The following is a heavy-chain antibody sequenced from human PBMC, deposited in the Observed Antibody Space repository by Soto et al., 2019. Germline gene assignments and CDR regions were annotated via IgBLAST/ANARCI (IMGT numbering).Heavy chain of an antibody. CDR3: ARGATVTQYDY. V-gene: IGHV4-61*01. CDR1: GDSVTSGNYY. Sequence: SDTLSLTCTVSGDSVTSGNYYWTWIRQPPGKGLEWVGHIYYSGSTNYSPSLRRRVTISVDTSMIQISLKVSSLTAADTAVYYCARGATVTQYDYWGQGTLVTVSS. D-gene: IGHD4-17*01. CDR2: IYYSGST. J-gene: IGHJ4*02.